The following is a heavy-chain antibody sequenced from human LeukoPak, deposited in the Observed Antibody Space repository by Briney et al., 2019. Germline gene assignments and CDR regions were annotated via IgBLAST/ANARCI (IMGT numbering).Heavy chain of an antibody. CDR1: GFTFSSYS. V-gene: IGHV3-21*01. Sequence: PGGSLRLSCAASGFTFSSYSMNWVRQAPGKGLEWVSSISSSSSYIYYADSVKGRFTISRDNAKNSLYLQMNSLRAEDTAVYYCARSKTGRLGELSFFDYWGQGTLVTVSS. J-gene: IGHJ4*02. D-gene: IGHD3-16*02. CDR2: ISSSSSYI. CDR3: ARSKTGRLGELSFFDY.